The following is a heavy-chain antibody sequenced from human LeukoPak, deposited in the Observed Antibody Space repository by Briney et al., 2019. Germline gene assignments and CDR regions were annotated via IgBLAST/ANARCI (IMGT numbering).Heavy chain of an antibody. CDR1: GFTFSSYG. D-gene: IGHD2-15*01. CDR3: ARTGYCSGGSCYGFDY. Sequence: PGGSLRLSCAASGFTFSSYGMHWVRQAPGKGLEWVAVIWYDGSNKYYADSVKGRFTISRDNSKNTLYLQMNSLRAEDTAVYYCARTGYCSGGSCYGFDYWGQGPVVMVSS. J-gene: IGHJ4*02. CDR2: IWYDGSNK. V-gene: IGHV3-33*01.